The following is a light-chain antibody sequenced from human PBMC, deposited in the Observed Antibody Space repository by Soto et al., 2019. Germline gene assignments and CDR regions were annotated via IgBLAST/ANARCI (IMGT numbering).Light chain of an antibody. CDR1: TSNVGSNT. CDR3: AAWDDSLNGWV. CDR2: SND. Sequence: QSVLTQPPSASGTPGQRVTISCSGSTSNVGSNTVNWYQQLPGTAPKLLMFSNDQRPSGVPDRFSGSKSDTSGSLAISGLLSEDEADYYCAAWDDSLNGWVFGGGTKVTVL. J-gene: IGLJ3*02. V-gene: IGLV1-44*01.